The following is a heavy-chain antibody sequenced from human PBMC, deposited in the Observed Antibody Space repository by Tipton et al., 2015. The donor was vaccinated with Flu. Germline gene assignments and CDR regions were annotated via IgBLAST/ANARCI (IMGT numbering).Heavy chain of an antibody. J-gene: IGHJ3*02. Sequence: QMVQSGPEVKKPGSSVKVSCKASGGTFSSYTISWVRQAPGQGLEWMGRIIPILGIANYAQKFQGRVTITADKSTSTAYMELSSLRSEDTAVYYCASRDGYNSDAFDIWGQGTMVTASS. CDR3: ASRDGYNSDAFDI. V-gene: IGHV1-69*09. CDR1: GGTFSSYT. D-gene: IGHD5-24*01. CDR2: IIPILGIA.